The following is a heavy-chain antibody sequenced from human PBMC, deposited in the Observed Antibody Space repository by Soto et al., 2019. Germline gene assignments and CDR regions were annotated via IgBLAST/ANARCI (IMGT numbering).Heavy chain of an antibody. CDR2: IYYSGST. J-gene: IGHJ3*02. Sequence: QVQPQESGPGLVKPSETLSLTCTVSGGSVSSGSYYWSWIRQPPGKGLEWIGYIYYSGSTNYNPSLKSRVTISVDTSKNQFSLKLSSVTAADTAVYYCARSPRNPDAFDIWGQGTMVTVSS. D-gene: IGHD1-1*01. CDR1: GGSVSSGSYY. CDR3: ARSPRNPDAFDI. V-gene: IGHV4-61*01.